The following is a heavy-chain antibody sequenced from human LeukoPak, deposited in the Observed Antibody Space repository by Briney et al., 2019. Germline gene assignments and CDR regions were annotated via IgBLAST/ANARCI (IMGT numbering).Heavy chain of an antibody. CDR3: ARLGSGWSFDF. V-gene: IGHV3-33*01. CDR2: IWNDGSNK. D-gene: IGHD6-19*01. CDR1: GFTFSSYG. Sequence: GGSLRLSCAASGFTFSSYGIDWVRQARGKGREWVAVIWNDGSNKYYADCVKGRFTICRDNSKNTVSLQMNSLRAEDTAVYYCARLGSGWSFDFWGQGTLVAVSS. J-gene: IGHJ4*02.